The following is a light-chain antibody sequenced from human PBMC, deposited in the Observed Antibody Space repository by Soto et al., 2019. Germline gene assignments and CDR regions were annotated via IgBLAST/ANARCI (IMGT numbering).Light chain of an antibody. V-gene: IGLV1-40*01. Sequence: QSVLTQPPSVSEALGQRVTNSCTGSSSNIGAGYDVHWYQQLPGTAPKLLIYGNSNRPSGVPDRFSGSKSGTSASLAITGLQAEDEADYYCQSYDSSLSGSGVFGGGTKLTVL. CDR2: GNS. J-gene: IGLJ2*01. CDR3: QSYDSSLSGSGV. CDR1: SSNIGAGYD.